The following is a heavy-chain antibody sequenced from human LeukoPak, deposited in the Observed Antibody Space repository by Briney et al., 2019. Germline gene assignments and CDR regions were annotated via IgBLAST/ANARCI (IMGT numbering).Heavy chain of an antibody. Sequence: PGGSLRLSCAASGFTFSSYAMSWVRQAPGKGLEWVSAISGSGGSTYYADSVKGRFTISRDNSKNTLYLQMNSLRAEDTAVYYCAKGSDGYNHYWYFDLWGRGTLVTVSS. CDR3: AKGSDGYNHYWYFDL. J-gene: IGHJ2*01. CDR1: GFTFSSYA. D-gene: IGHD5-24*01. CDR2: ISGSGGST. V-gene: IGHV3-23*01.